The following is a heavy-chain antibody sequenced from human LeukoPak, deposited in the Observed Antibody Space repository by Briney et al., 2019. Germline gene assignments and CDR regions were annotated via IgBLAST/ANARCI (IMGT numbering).Heavy chain of an antibody. D-gene: IGHD3-22*01. CDR1: GGSISSGGYY. Sequence: SETLSLTCTVSGGSISSGGYYWSWIRQHPGKGLEWIRYIYYSGSTYYNPSLKSRVTISVDTPKNQFSLKLSSVTAADTAVYYCARVSSLYYDSSGYLDYWGQGTLVTVSS. V-gene: IGHV4-31*03. CDR3: ARVSSLYYDSSGYLDY. J-gene: IGHJ4*02. CDR2: IYYSGST.